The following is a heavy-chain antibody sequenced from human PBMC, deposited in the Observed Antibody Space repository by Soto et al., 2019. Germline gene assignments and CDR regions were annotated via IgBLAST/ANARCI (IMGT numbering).Heavy chain of an antibody. V-gene: IGHV4-34*01. CDR1: GGSFSGYY. D-gene: IGHD6-13*01. Sequence: SETLSLTCAVYGGSFSGYYWSWIRQPPGKGLEWIGEINHSGSTNYNPSLKSRVTISVDTSKNQFSLKLSSVTAADTAVYYCARGYSSSWYQIRSFFDYWGQGTLVTVSS. J-gene: IGHJ4*02. CDR2: INHSGST. CDR3: ARGYSSSWYQIRSFFDY.